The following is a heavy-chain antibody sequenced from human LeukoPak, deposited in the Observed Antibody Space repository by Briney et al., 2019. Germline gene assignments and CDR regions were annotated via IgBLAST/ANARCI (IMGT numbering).Heavy chain of an antibody. J-gene: IGHJ3*02. CDR3: ATVGERGTYYYDSSGYYDAFDI. V-gene: IGHV1-69*05. D-gene: IGHD3-22*01. CDR1: GGTFSSYA. CDR2: IIPIFGTA. Sequence: SVKVSCKASGGTFSSYAISWVRQAPGQGLEWMGGIIPIFGTANYAQKFQGRVTITTDESTSTAHMELSSLRSEDTAVYYCATVGERGTYYYDSSGYYDAFDIWGQGTMVTVSS.